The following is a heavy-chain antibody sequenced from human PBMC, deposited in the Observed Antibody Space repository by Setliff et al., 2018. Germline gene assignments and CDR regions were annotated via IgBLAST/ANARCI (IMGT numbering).Heavy chain of an antibody. Sequence: SETLSLTCTVSGGSISNYYWSWVRQPAGKGLEWIGRIYSSGNTNYNPSLKSRVTMSVDMSKNQFSLKLRSVTAADTAVYYCAREETHNDSTGNLVPYYVDYWVQGAPVTVSS. CDR2: IYSSGNT. V-gene: IGHV4-4*07. D-gene: IGHD3-22*01. CDR1: GGSISNYY. J-gene: IGHJ4*02. CDR3: AREETHNDSTGNLVPYYVDY.